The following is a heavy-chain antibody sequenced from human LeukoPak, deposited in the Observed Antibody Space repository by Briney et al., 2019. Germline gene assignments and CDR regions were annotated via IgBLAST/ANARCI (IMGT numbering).Heavy chain of an antibody. CDR1: GGSFSGYY. CDR3: ARHDGVRAAAYFDY. J-gene: IGHJ4*02. D-gene: IGHD6-13*01. Sequence: PSETLSLTCAVYGGSFSGYYWSWIRQPPGKGLEWIGEINHSGSTNYNPSLKSRVTISVDTSKNQFSLKLSSVTAADTAVYYCARHDGVRAAAYFDYWGQGTLVTVSS. V-gene: IGHV4-34*01. CDR2: INHSGST.